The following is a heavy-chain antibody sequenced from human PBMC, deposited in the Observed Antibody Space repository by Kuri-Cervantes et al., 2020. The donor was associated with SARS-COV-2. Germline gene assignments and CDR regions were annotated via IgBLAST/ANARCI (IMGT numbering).Heavy chain of an antibody. V-gene: IGHV1-18*04. CDR2: ISAYNGNT. Sequence: ASVKVSCKASGYTFTGYYMHWVRQAPGQGLEWMGWISAYNGNTNYAQKLQGRVTMTTHTSTSTAYMELRSLRSDDTAVYYCARVPPGVLSDYWGRGTLVTVSS. CDR1: GYTFTGYY. J-gene: IGHJ4*02. D-gene: IGHD1-1*01. CDR3: ARVPPGVLSDY.